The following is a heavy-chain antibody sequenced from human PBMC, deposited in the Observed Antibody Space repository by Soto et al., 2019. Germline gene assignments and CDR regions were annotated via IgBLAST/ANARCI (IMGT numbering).Heavy chain of an antibody. Sequence: PGGSLRLSCAASGSTFSSYAMHWVRQAPGKGLEWVAVISYDGSNKYYADSVKGRFTISRDNSKNTLYLQMNSLRAEDTAVYYCARDAASYYDSSGQQPDYWGQGTLVTVSS. CDR3: ARDAASYYDSSGQQPDY. V-gene: IGHV3-30-3*01. CDR1: GSTFSSYA. CDR2: ISYDGSNK. D-gene: IGHD3-22*01. J-gene: IGHJ4*02.